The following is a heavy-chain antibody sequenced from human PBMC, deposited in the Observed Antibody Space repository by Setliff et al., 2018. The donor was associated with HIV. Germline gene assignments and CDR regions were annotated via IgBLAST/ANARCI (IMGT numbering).Heavy chain of an antibody. CDR2: ISYSGST. Sequence: SETLSLTCTVSGDSISSSSYYWGWIRQPPGKGLEWIGSISYSGSTYYNPSLKSRVTISLDTSKNQFSLNLSSVTAAGTAVYYCASGPGYGWGSYRLDYWGQGTLVTVSS. J-gene: IGHJ4*02. V-gene: IGHV4-39*07. CDR1: GDSISSSSYY. CDR3: ASGPGYGWGSYRLDY. D-gene: IGHD3-10*01.